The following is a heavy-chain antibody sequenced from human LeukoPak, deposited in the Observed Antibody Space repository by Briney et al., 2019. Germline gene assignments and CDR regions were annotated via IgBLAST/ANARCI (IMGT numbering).Heavy chain of an antibody. CDR3: ARERVNDYGDYEGFDP. CDR1: GFTFSSYG. Sequence: PGGSLRLSCAASGFTFSSYGMHWVRQAPGKGLEWVAVIWYDGSNKYYADSVKGRFTISRDNSKNTLYLQMNSLRAEDTAVYYCARERVNDYGDYEGFDPWGRGTLVTVSS. V-gene: IGHV3-33*01. D-gene: IGHD4-17*01. J-gene: IGHJ5*02. CDR2: IWYDGSNK.